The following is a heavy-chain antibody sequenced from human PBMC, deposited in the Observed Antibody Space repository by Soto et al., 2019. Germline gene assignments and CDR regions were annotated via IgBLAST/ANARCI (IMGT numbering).Heavy chain of an antibody. D-gene: IGHD2-21*02. J-gene: IGHJ4*02. Sequence: ASVKVSCKASGGTLSSYTISWVRQAPGQGLEWMGRISPIIGKADYAQTFHGRVTITADKSTSTAYMELSSLRSEDTAVYYCARRPQYGSGDYEGDYFDYWGQGTLVTVSS. V-gene: IGHV1-69*02. CDR1: GGTLSSYT. CDR2: ISPIIGKA. CDR3: ARRPQYGSGDYEGDYFDY.